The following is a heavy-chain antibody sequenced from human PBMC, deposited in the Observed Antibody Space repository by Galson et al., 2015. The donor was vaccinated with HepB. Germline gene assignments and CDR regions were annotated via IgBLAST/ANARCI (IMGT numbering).Heavy chain of an antibody. J-gene: IGHJ4*02. D-gene: IGHD6-13*01. Sequence: ETLSLTCAVYGGSFSGYYWSWIRQPPGKGLEWIGEINHSGSTNYNPSLKSRVTISVDTSKNQFSLKLSSVTAADTAVYYCARGKGAYSRPPRGWYFDYWGQGTLVTVSS. CDR2: INHSGST. CDR3: ARGKGAYSRPPRGWYFDY. V-gene: IGHV4-34*01. CDR1: GGSFSGYY.